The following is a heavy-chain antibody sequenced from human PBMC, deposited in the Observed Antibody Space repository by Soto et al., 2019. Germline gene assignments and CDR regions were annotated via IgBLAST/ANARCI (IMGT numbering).Heavy chain of an antibody. CDR1: GGSIRSHY. D-gene: IGHD6-19*01. V-gene: IGHV4-59*11. CDR3: ARQQWLVLNAFDI. J-gene: IGHJ3*02. Sequence: QVQLQESGPGLVKPSETLSLTCTVSGGSIRSHYWIWIRQPPGKGLEWIGYIYYSGSTNYNPSLKSRVTISVDTSTNQFSLKLSSVTAAATAVYYCARQQWLVLNAFDIWGQGTMVTVSS. CDR2: IYYSGST.